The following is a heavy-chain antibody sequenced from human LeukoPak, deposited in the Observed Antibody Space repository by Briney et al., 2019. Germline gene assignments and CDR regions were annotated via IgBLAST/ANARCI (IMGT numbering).Heavy chain of an antibody. D-gene: IGHD3-3*01. CDR2: VHLDGRT. CDR3: AREGGFYRPLDY. J-gene: IGHJ4*02. CDR1: GGSVTSTNW. V-gene: IGHV4-4*02. Sequence: SETPSLTCGVSGGSVTSTNWWTWVRQPPGKGLEWIGEVHLDGRTNYNPSLKSRLTMSVDLSENHVSLKLTSVTAADTAVYYCAREGGFYRPLDYSGQGTLVTVSS.